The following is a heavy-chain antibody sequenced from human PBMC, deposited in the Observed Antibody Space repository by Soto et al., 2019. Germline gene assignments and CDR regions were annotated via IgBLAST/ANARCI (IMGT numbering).Heavy chain of an antibody. CDR3: ARAAEGTVTTVRFGYYYGMDV. Sequence: QVQLVQSGAEVKKPGSSVKVSCKASGGTFSSYAISWVQQAPGQGLEWMGGIIPIFGTANYAQKFQGRVTITADESTSTAYMELSSLRSEDTAVYYCARAAEGTVTTVRFGYYYGMDVWGQGTTVTVSS. V-gene: IGHV1-69*01. CDR1: GGTFSSYA. CDR2: IIPIFGTA. J-gene: IGHJ6*02. D-gene: IGHD4-17*01.